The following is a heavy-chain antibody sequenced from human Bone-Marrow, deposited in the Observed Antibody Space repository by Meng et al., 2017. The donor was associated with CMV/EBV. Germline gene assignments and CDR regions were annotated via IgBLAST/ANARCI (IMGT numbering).Heavy chain of an antibody. Sequence: GESLKISCAASGFTFSSYSMNWVRQAPGKGLEWVSSISSSGTYIYYADSVEGRFTISRDNAQNSLYLQMNSLRAEDTAVYYCARDVSPRSSADWGQGTLVTVSS. V-gene: IGHV3-21*01. CDR2: ISSSGTYI. D-gene: IGHD6-19*01. J-gene: IGHJ4*02. CDR3: ARDVSPRSSAD. CDR1: GFTFSSYS.